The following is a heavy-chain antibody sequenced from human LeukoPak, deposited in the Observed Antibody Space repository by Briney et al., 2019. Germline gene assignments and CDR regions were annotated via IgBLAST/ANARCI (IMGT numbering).Heavy chain of an antibody. V-gene: IGHV1-18*04. J-gene: IGHJ3*02. D-gene: IGHD3-3*01. CDR3: ARESRFEAFDI. CDR2: ISPYNGNT. CDR1: GYTFTSYY. Sequence: GASVKVSCKASGYTFTSYYMHWVRQAPGQGLEWMGWISPYNGNTNYAQKLQGRVTMTTDTSTSTAYMDLRSLRSDDTAVYYCARESRFEAFDIWGQGTMVTVSS.